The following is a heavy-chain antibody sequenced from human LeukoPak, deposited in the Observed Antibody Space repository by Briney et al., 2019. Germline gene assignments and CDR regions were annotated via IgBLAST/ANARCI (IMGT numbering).Heavy chain of an antibody. J-gene: IGHJ1*01. CDR2: ISWNSGSI. CDR3: AKDSGGNAEYFQH. V-gene: IGHV3-9*01. D-gene: IGHD4-23*01. Sequence: GGSLRLSCAASGFTFDGYAMHWVRQAPGKGLEWVSGISWNSGSIGYADSVKGRFTISRDNAKNSLYLQMNSLRAEDTALYYCAKDSGGNAEYFQHWGQGTLVTVSS. CDR1: GFTFDGYA.